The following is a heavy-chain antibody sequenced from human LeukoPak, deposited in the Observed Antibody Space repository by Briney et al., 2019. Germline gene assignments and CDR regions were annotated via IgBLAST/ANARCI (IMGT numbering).Heavy chain of an antibody. D-gene: IGHD2-2*01. CDR2: ISGSGGST. CDR1: GFTFSSYS. J-gene: IGHJ4*02. V-gene: IGHV3-23*01. CDR3: AKDPGYQVVYCFDY. Sequence: GGSLRLSCAAPGFTFSSYSMSWVRQAPGKGLEWVSGISGSGGSTDYADSVKGRFTISRDNSKNTLYLRMNSLRVEDTAVYYCAKDPGYQVVYCFDYWGQGTLVTVSS.